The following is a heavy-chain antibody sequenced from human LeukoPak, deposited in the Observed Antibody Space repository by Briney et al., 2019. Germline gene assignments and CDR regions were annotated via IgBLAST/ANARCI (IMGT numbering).Heavy chain of an antibody. J-gene: IGHJ4*02. CDR1: GFTFSSYG. CDR2: ISYDGSNK. Sequence: PGGSLRLSCAASGFTFSSYGMHWVRQAPGKGLEWVAVISYDGSNKYYADSVKGRFTISRDNSKNTLYLQMNSLRAEDTAVYYCAKGPAGVITIFYFDYWGQGTLVTVSS. CDR3: AKGPAGVITIFYFDY. D-gene: IGHD3-22*01. V-gene: IGHV3-30*18.